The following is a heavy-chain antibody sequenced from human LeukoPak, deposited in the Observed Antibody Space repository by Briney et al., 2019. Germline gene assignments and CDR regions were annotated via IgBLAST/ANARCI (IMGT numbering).Heavy chain of an antibody. J-gene: IGHJ5*02. CDR3: ARDVPYSNVAVRYYNWFDP. D-gene: IGHD1-26*01. V-gene: IGHV3-11*04. CDR2: ISSSGSAI. CDR1: GFTLSDYY. Sequence: GGSLRLSCAASGFTLSDYYMSWIRQAPGKGPEWVSFISSSGSAIWYADSVKGRFTIFRDNAKSSLFLHMDSLRAEDTAVYYCARDVPYSNVAVRYYNWFDPWGQGTLVTVSS.